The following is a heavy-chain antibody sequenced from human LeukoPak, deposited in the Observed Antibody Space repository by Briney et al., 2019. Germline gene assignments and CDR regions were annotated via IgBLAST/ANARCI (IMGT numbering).Heavy chain of an antibody. CDR1: GFTLSNYG. D-gene: IGHD4-23*01. J-gene: IGHJ4*02. CDR2: ISSDGST. Sequence: GESLRLSCAASGFTLSNYGMNWVRQAPGKGLEWVSAISSDGSTYYADSVKGRFTVSRDNSKNTPYLQMNSLRAEDTAVYYCARDFGRWFFDYWGQGTLVTVSS. V-gene: IGHV3-23*01. CDR3: ARDFGRWFFDY.